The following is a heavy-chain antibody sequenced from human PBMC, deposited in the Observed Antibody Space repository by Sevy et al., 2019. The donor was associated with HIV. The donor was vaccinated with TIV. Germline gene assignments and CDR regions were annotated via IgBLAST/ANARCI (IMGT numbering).Heavy chain of an antibody. D-gene: IGHD3-3*01. V-gene: IGHV3-30-3*01. J-gene: IGHJ5*02. Sequence: GESLKISCAASGFTFSSYAMHWVRQAPGKGLEWVAVISYDGSNKYYADSVKGRFTLSRDNSKNTLYLQMNSLRAEDTAVYYCARDRRGRGSGYDVDWFDPWGQGTLVTVSS. CDR2: ISYDGSNK. CDR3: ARDRRGRGSGYDVDWFDP. CDR1: GFTFSSYA.